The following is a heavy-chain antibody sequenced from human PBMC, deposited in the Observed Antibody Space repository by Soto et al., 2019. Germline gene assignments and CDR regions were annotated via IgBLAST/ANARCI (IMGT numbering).Heavy chain of an antibody. CDR2: IIPIFGTA. CDR3: ASTQRGYSGYADAFDI. J-gene: IGHJ3*02. V-gene: IGHV1-69*13. D-gene: IGHD5-12*01. Sequence: ASVKVSCKASGGTFSSYAISWVRQAPGQGLEWMGGIIPIFGTANYAQKFQGRVTITADESTSTAYMELSSLRSEDTAVYYCASTQRGYSGYADAFDICGQGTMLTVSS. CDR1: GGTFSSYA.